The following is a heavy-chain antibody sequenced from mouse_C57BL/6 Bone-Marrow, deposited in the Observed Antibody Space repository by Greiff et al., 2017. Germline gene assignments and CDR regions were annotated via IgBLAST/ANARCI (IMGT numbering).Heavy chain of an antibody. Sequence: EVKLVESGAELVRPGASVKLSCTASGFNIKDDYMHWVKQRPEQGLEWIGWIDPENGDTEYASKFQGKATITADTSSNTAYLQLSSLTSEDTAVYYCTTGDWGYWGQGTTLTVSS. J-gene: IGHJ2*01. CDR2: IDPENGDT. D-gene: IGHD2-13*01. CDR3: TTGDWGY. CDR1: GFNIKDDY. V-gene: IGHV14-4*01.